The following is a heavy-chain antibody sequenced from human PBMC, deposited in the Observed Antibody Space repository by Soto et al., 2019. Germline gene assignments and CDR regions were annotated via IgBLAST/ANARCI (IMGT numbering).Heavy chain of an antibody. J-gene: IGHJ6*02. CDR1: GGSISSYY. D-gene: IGHD6-13*01. Sequence: PSETLSLTCTVSGGSISSYYWSWIRQPPGEGLEWIGYIYYSGSTNYNPSLKSRVTISVDTSKNQFSLKLSSVTAADTAVYYCARAQSSWYELYYYGMDVWGQGTTVTVSS. V-gene: IGHV4-59*01. CDR2: IYYSGST. CDR3: ARAQSSWYELYYYGMDV.